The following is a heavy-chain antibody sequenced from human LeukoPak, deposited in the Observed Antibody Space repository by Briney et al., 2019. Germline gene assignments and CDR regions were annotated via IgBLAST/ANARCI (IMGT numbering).Heavy chain of an antibody. CDR2: IYHSGST. CDR3: ARRRSTMVRGVRSWFDP. CDR1: GYSISSGYY. D-gene: IGHD3-10*01. Sequence: PSETLSLTCTVSGYSISSGYYWGWIRQPPGKGLEWIGSIYHSGSTYYNPSLKSRVTISVDTSKNQFSLKLSSVTAADTAVYYCARRRSTMVRGVRSWFDPWGQGTLVTVSS. V-gene: IGHV4-38-2*02. J-gene: IGHJ5*02.